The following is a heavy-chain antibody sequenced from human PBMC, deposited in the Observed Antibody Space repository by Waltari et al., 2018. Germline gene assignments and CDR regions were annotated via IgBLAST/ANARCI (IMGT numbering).Heavy chain of an antibody. D-gene: IGHD3-22*01. V-gene: IGHV1-3*01. J-gene: IGHJ4*02. Sequence: QVQLVQSGAEVKKPGASVKVSCKASGYTFTSYAMNWVRQAPGQRLEWMGWINAGNGNTKYSQKFQGRVTITSDTSASTAYMELGSLRAEDTAVYYCARTMIVVKTHFDYWGQGTLVTVSS. CDR1: GYTFTSYA. CDR3: ARTMIVVKTHFDY. CDR2: INAGNGNT.